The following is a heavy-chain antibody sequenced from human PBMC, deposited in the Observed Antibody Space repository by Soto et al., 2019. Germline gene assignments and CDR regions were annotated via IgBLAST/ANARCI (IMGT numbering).Heavy chain of an antibody. J-gene: IGHJ4*02. CDR1: GGTFSSYA. D-gene: IGHD4-17*01. CDR2: IIPIFGTA. CDR3: ARNYGGNPEDYYFDY. Sequence: SVKVSCKASGGTFSSYAISWVGQAPGQGLEWMGGIIPIFGTANYAQKFQGRVTITADESTSTAYMELSSLRSEDTAVYYCARNYGGNPEDYYFDYWGQGTLVTVSS. V-gene: IGHV1-69*13.